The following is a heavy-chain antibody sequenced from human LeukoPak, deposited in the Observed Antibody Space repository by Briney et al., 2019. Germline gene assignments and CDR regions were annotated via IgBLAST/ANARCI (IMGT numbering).Heavy chain of an antibody. D-gene: IGHD6-6*01. J-gene: IGHJ4*02. Sequence: GGSLRLSYAASGFIFSSYAMSWVRQAPGKGLEYVSAISSNGGSTYYAISVKGRFTISRDNSKNPLSLQMGSLRAEDMAVYFCARESEVSSSSFDYWGQGTLVTVSS. V-gene: IGHV3-64*01. CDR1: GFIFSSYA. CDR3: ARESEVSSSSFDY. CDR2: ISSNGGST.